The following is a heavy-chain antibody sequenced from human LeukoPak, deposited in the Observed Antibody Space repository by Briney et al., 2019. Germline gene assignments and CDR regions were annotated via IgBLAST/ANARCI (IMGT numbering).Heavy chain of an antibody. CDR1: GFTFSSYA. D-gene: IGHD3-10*01. J-gene: IGHJ6*02. V-gene: IGHV4-31*02. Sequence: LRLSCAASGFTFSSYAMSWIRQHPGKGLEWIGYIYYSGSTYYNPSLKSRVTISVDTSKNQFSLKLSSVTAADTAVYYCAGLLLWFGEPRMDVWGQGTTVTVSS. CDR3: AGLLLWFGEPRMDV. CDR2: IYYSGST.